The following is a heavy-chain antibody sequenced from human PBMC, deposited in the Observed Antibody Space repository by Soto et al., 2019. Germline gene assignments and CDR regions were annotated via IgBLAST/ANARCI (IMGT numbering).Heavy chain of an antibody. D-gene: IGHD3-22*01. CDR2: IDPVDSDD. CDR3: ARXALDPRGHYYPYNWFDS. CDR1: GYIFTRHW. V-gene: IGHV5-51*01. Sequence: GESLKISCQGSGYIFTRHWIAWVRQKPGKGLEWIGIIDPVDSDDRYSPSFEGQVTISVDKSNNTAFLRWDKLKTSDTATYFCARXALDPRGHYYPYNWFDSWGQGTQVTVSS. J-gene: IGHJ5*01.